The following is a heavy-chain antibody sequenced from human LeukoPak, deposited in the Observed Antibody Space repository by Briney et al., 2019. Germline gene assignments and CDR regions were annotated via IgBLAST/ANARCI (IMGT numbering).Heavy chain of an antibody. D-gene: IGHD3-22*01. CDR1: GFTFSSYW. V-gene: IGHV3-7*01. J-gene: IGHJ4*02. CDR2: IKQDGSEK. Sequence: PGGSLRLSCAASGFTFSSYWMSWVRQAPGKVLEWVANIKQDGSEKYYVDSVKGRFTISRDNAKNSLYLQMNSLRAEDTAVYYCAKDGVNYYDSSGYVDYWGQGTLVTVSS. CDR3: AKDGVNYYDSSGYVDY.